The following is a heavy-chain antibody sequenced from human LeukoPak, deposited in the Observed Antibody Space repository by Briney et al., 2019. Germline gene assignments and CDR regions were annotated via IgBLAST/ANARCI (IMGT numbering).Heavy chain of an antibody. CDR2: IYSVTT. V-gene: IGHV4-39*01. CDR1: GGSISSSTYY. J-gene: IGHJ4*02. Sequence: SETLSLTCTVSGGSISSSTYYWGWIRQPPGTGREWLGSIYSVTTSYNPSLKSRVTISVATSKNQFSLKLTSVTAADTAVYYCARHFGSSSVSPYDYWGQGTLLTVSS. D-gene: IGHD6-6*01. CDR3: ARHFGSSSVSPYDY.